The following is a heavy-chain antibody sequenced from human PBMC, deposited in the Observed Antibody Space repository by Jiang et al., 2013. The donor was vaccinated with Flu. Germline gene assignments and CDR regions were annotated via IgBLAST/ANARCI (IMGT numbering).Heavy chain of an antibody. CDR1: GFTFSNYA. V-gene: IGHV3-23*01. Sequence: VQLLESGGGLVQPGGSLRLSCAASGFTFSNYAMNWVRQAPGKGLEWVSAISGRGGNTYYANSVKGRFTISRDNSKNTLYLQMNSLRAEDTAVYYCAKDRVAAVGMNYYYYGMDVWGQGTTVTVSS. CDR3: AKDRVAAVGMNYYYYGMDV. J-gene: IGHJ6*02. CDR2: ISGRGGNT. D-gene: IGHD6-13*01.